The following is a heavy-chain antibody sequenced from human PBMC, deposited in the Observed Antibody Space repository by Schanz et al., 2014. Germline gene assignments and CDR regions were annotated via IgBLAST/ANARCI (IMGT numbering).Heavy chain of an antibody. J-gene: IGHJ4*02. V-gene: IGHV3-7*03. D-gene: IGHD5-12*01. CDR2: IRQEGSEK. Sequence: EVQLVESGGGLVRPGGSLRLSCSGFTVSAYSANWVRQAPGKGLEWVANIRQEGSEKYYVDSVKGRFTLSRDNAKKTMDLQMNSLRVEDTAVYYCARDPNSVNEIDYWGQGTLVTVSS. CDR3: ARDPNSVNEIDY. CDR1: GFTVSAYS.